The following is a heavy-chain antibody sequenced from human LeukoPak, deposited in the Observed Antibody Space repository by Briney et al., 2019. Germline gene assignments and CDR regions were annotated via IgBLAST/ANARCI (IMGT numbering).Heavy chain of an antibody. Sequence: SETLSLTCAVYGGSFSGYYWSWIRQPPGKGLEWIGEINHSGSTNYNPSLKSRVTISVDTSKNQFSLKLGSVTAADTAVYYCARGRRPRRITMIVVVPSYFDYWGQGTLVTVSS. CDR3: ARGRRPRRITMIVVVPSYFDY. CDR2: INHSGST. CDR1: GGSFSGYY. D-gene: IGHD3-22*01. J-gene: IGHJ4*02. V-gene: IGHV4-34*01.